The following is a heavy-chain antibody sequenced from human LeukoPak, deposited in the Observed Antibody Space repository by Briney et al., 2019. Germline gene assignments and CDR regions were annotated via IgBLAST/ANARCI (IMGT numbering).Heavy chain of an antibody. Sequence: GGSLRLSCAASGFNFDDYAMQWVRQRRGKGLEFVSLISGDGAGTYYAGSVEGRFTVSRDNAKNSLYLQMNSLRAEDTAVYYCARASSNYGPYYYYMDVWGKGTTVTVSS. V-gene: IGHV3-43*02. CDR3: ARASSNYGPYYYYMDV. D-gene: IGHD4-11*01. J-gene: IGHJ6*03. CDR1: GFNFDDYA. CDR2: ISGDGAGT.